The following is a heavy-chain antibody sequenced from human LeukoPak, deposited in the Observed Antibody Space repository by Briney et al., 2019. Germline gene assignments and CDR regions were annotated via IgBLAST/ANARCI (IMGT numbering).Heavy chain of an antibody. J-gene: IGHJ6*03. CDR1: GYTFTDYF. CDR2: MNPNSGNT. Sequence: GASVKVSCKASGYTFTDYFMNWVRQATGQGLEWMGWMNPNSGNTGYAQKFQGRVTMTRNTSISTAYMELSSLRSEDTAVYYCARRLWFGGTYYYYYYMDVWGKGTTVTISS. CDR3: ARRLWFGGTYYYYYYMDV. D-gene: IGHD3-10*01. V-gene: IGHV1-8*02.